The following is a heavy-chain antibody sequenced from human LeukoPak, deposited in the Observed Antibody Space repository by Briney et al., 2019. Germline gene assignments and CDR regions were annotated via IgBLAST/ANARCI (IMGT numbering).Heavy chain of an antibody. CDR1: GFTFSSYS. V-gene: IGHV3-21*01. J-gene: IGHJ4*02. CDR2: ISSSSSYI. Sequence: PGGSLRLSCAASGFTFSSYSINWVRQAPGKGLEWVSSISSSSSYIYYADSVKGRFTISRDNARNSLFLQMNSLRAEDTAVYYCARDVQVATIYPLDYWGQGTLVTVSS. CDR3: ARDVQVATIYPLDY. D-gene: IGHD5-12*01.